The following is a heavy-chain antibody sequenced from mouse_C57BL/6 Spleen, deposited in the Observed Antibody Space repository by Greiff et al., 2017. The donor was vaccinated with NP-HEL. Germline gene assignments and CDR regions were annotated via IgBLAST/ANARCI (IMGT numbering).Heavy chain of an antibody. CDR2: IDPANGNT. D-gene: IGHD2-5*01. J-gene: IGHJ3*01. CDR3: ATSYYSNYAWFAY. CDR1: GFNIKNTY. V-gene: IGHV14-3*01. Sequence: VQLQQSVAELVRPGASVKLSCTASGFNIKNTYMHWVKQRPEQGLEWIGRIDPANGNTKYTPKFQGKATITADPSSNTAYLQLSSLTSEDTAIYYCATSYYSNYAWFAYWGQGTLVTVSA.